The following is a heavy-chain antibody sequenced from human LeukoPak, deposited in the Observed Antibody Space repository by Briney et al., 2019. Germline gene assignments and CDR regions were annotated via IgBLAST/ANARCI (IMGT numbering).Heavy chain of an antibody. J-gene: IGHJ6*02. CDR1: GFTFSSYG. CDR2: ISYDGSNK. V-gene: IGHV3-30*18. CDR3: AKEGYYYDSSGYNYYYGMDV. Sequence: GGSLRLSCAASGFTFSSYGMHWVRQAPGKGLEWVAVISYDGSNKYYADSVKGRFTISRDNSKNTLYLQMNSLRAEDTAVYYCAKEGYYYDSSGYNYYYGMDVWGQGTTVAVSS. D-gene: IGHD3-22*01.